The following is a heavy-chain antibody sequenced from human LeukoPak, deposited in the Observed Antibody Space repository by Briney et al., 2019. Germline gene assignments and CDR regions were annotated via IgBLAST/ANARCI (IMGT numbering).Heavy chain of an antibody. CDR1: GFTFSSYG. J-gene: IGHJ4*02. V-gene: IGHV3-30*18. D-gene: IGHD6-19*01. CDR2: ISYDGSNK. Sequence: GGSLRLSCAASGFTFSSYGMHWVRQAPGKGLEWVAVISYDGSNKYYADSVKGRFTSSRDNSKNTLYLQMNSLRAEDTAVYYCAKDLSSGWSLDYWGQRTLVTVSS. CDR3: AKDLSSGWSLDY.